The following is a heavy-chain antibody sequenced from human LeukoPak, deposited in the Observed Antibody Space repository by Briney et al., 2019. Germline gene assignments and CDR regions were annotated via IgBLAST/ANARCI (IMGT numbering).Heavy chain of an antibody. CDR2: ISSSGSTI. CDR1: GFTFSDYY. J-gene: IGHJ3*02. Sequence: AGGSLRLSCAASGFTFSDYYMSWIRQAPGKGLEWVSYISSSGSTIYYADSVKGRFTISRDNAKNSLYLQMNSLRAEDTAVYYCARDRWDSRYNWFRDAFDIWGQGTMVTVSS. D-gene: IGHD1-20*01. V-gene: IGHV3-11*01. CDR3: ARDRWDSRYNWFRDAFDI.